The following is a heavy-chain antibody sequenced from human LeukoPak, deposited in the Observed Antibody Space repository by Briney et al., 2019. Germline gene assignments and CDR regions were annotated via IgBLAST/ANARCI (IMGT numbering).Heavy chain of an antibody. CDR2: ISYDGSNK. D-gene: IGHD3-22*01. CDR3: AREKPTYYYESSGPMGYYYYYYGMDV. J-gene: IGHJ6*02. Sequence: PGGSLRLSCAASGFTFSNFAMSWVRQAPGKGLEWVAVISYDGSNKYYADSVKGRFTISRDNSKNTLYLQMNSLRAEDTAVYYCAREKPTYYYESSGPMGYYYYYYGMDVWGQGTTVTVSS. CDR1: GFTFSNFA. V-gene: IGHV3-30*04.